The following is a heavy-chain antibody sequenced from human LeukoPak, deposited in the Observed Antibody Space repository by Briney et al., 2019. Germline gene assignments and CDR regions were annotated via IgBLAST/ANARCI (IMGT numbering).Heavy chain of an antibody. CDR3: ARGVRPGDGYNYYFDY. D-gene: IGHD5-24*01. CDR2: MNPNSGNT. Sequence: ASVKVSCKASGYTFTTYDINWLRQATGQGLEWMGWMNPNSGNTGFAQKFQGRVTMTRNTSISTAYMELSSLRSEDTAVYYCARGVRPGDGYNYYFDYWGQGTLVTVSS. CDR1: GYTFTTYD. V-gene: IGHV1-8*01. J-gene: IGHJ4*02.